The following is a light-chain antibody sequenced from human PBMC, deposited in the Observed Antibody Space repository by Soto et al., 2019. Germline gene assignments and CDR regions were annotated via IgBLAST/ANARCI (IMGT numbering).Light chain of an antibody. CDR2: DAS. J-gene: IGKJ1*01. V-gene: IGKV3-11*01. CDR3: HQRSNWPTWT. CDR1: QSVSSY. Sequence: EIVFTQSPVTLSLSPGERATLSCRASQSVSSYLAWYQQKPGQAPRLLIYDASNRATGIPARFSGSGSGTDFTLTISRLETEDFAVYYCHQRSNWPTWTLGKGTKVDIK.